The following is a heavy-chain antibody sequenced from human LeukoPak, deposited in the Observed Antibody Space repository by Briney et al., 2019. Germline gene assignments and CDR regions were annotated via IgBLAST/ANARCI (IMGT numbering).Heavy chain of an antibody. CDR1: GFTFSSYG. V-gene: IGHV3-30*02. D-gene: IGHD3-9*01. CDR3: ATRQSDWYYFDY. Sequence: PGGSLRLSCAASGFTFSSYGMHWVRQAPGKGLEWVAFIRYDGSNKYYADSVKGRFTISRDNSRNTLYLQMNSLRAEDTAVYYCATRQSDWYYFDYWGQGTLVTVSS. J-gene: IGHJ4*02. CDR2: IRYDGSNK.